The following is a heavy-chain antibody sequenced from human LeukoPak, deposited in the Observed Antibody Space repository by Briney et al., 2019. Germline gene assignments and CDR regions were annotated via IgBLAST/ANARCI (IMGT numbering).Heavy chain of an antibody. V-gene: IGHV4-31*03. J-gene: IGHJ4*02. CDR3: ARDTYYGDYL. CDR1: GGSISSGGYY. CDR2: IYYSGST. Sequence: SETLSLTCTVSGGSISSGGYYWSWIRQHPGKGLEWIGYIYYSGSTYYNPSLKSRVTISVDTSKNQFSLKLSSVTAADTAVYYCARDTYYGDYLWGQGTLVAVSS. D-gene: IGHD4-17*01.